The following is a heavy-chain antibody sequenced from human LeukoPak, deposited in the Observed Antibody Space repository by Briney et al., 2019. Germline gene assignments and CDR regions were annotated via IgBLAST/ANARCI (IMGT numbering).Heavy chain of an antibody. J-gene: IGHJ5*02. CDR2: VYSGGST. CDR1: GFIVSSDC. V-gene: IGHV3-53*01. CDR3: ARATYYYDSSGYTNWFDP. D-gene: IGHD3-22*01. Sequence: PGGSLRLSCAASGFIVSSDCMTWVRQAPGKGLEWISVVYSGGSTYYADSVKGRFTISRDNSKNTLYLQMNSLRAEDTAVYYCARATYYYDSSGYTNWFDPWGQGTLVTVSS.